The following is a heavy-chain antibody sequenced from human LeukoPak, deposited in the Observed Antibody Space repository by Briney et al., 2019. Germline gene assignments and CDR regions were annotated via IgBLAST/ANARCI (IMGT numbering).Heavy chain of an antibody. V-gene: IGHV3-30*03. CDR1: GFTFSSYG. J-gene: IGHJ4*02. D-gene: IGHD2-15*01. Sequence: HPGGSLRLSCAASGFTFSSYGMHWVRQTPGKGLEWVAVISYDGSNKYYADSVKGRFTISRDNSKNTLYLQTNSLRAEDTAVYYCATPLFPSFEYCSGGSCDDYWGQGTLVTVSS. CDR3: ATPLFPSFEYCSGGSCDDY. CDR2: ISYDGSNK.